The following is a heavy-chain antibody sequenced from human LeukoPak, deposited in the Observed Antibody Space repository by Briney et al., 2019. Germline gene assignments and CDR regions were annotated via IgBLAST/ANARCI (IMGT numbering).Heavy chain of an antibody. D-gene: IGHD4-17*01. CDR3: ARGGDYGDLRYFDY. Sequence: SETLSLTCTVSGGSINNYYWSWIRQPPGKGLEWIGYIYYRGSTNFNPSLKSRVTFSVDTSKNQFSLKLNSVTAADTAVYYCARGGDYGDLRYFDYWGQGTLVTVSS. J-gene: IGHJ4*02. CDR2: IYYRGST. CDR1: GGSINNYY. V-gene: IGHV4-59*01.